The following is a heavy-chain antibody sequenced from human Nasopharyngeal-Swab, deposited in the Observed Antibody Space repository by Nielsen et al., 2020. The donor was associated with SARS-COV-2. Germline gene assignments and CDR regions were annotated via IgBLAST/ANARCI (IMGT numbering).Heavy chain of an antibody. CDR2: IKSKTDGGTT. CDR3: TTETYYYDSSGPDAFDV. D-gene: IGHD3-22*01. V-gene: IGHV3-15*01. CDR1: GFAFNDAW. Sequence: GESLKLSCAASGFAFNDAWMSWVRQAPGKGLEWVGRIKSKTDGGTTDYAAPVKGRFTISRDDSKNTLYLQMNSLKTEDTAVYFCTTETYYYDSSGPDAFDVWGQGTMVTVSS. J-gene: IGHJ3*01.